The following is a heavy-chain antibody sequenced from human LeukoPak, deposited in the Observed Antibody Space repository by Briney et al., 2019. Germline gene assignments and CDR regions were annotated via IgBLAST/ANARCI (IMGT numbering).Heavy chain of an antibody. CDR1: GGSISSYY. CDR2: IYTSGST. Sequence: SETLSLTCTVSGGSISSYYWSWIRQPAGKGLEWIGRIYTSGSTNYNPSLKSRVTISVDTSKNQFSLKLSPVTAADTAVYYCARQQSGNWNDVGLDYWGQGTLVTVSS. CDR3: ARQQSGNWNDVGLDY. J-gene: IGHJ4*02. V-gene: IGHV4-4*07. D-gene: IGHD1-1*01.